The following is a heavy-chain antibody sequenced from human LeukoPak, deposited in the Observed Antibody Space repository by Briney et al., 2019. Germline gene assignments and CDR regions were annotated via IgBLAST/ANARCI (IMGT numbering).Heavy chain of an antibody. D-gene: IGHD3-10*01. CDR1: GYTSTSYG. CDR3: ARVEGFGQPPIYYYYMDV. Sequence: ASVKVSCKASGYTSTSYGISWVRQAPGQGLEWMGWISAYNGNTNYAQKLQGRVTMTTDTSTSTAYMELRSLRSDDTAVYYCARVEGFGQPPIYYYYMDVWGKGTTVTVSS. V-gene: IGHV1-18*01. CDR2: ISAYNGNT. J-gene: IGHJ6*03.